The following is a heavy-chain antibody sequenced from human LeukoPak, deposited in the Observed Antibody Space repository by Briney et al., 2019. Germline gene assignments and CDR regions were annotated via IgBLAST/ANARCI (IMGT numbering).Heavy chain of an antibody. CDR3: TSSYYYDSSGKTPRQAFDI. CDR1: GGTFSSYA. D-gene: IGHD3-22*01. Sequence: SVKVSCKASGGTFSSYAISWVRQAPGQGLEWMGRIIPILGIANYAQKFQGKVTITADKSTSTAYMELSSLRSEDTAVYYCTSSYYYDSSGKTPRQAFDIWGQGTMVTVSS. CDR2: IIPILGIA. V-gene: IGHV1-69*04. J-gene: IGHJ3*02.